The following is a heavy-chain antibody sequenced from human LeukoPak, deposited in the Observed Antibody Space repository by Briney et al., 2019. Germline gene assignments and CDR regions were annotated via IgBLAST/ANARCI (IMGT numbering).Heavy chain of an antibody. CDR2: ISGSGGST. J-gene: IGHJ6*02. Sequence: PGGSLRLSCAASGFTFSSYAMGWVRQAPGKGLEWVSAISGSGGSTYYADSVKGRFTISRDNSKNTLYLQMNSLRAEDTAVYYCAKELRITMVRGVSYGMDVWGQGSTVTVPS. V-gene: IGHV3-23*01. CDR1: GFTFSSYA. D-gene: IGHD3-10*01. CDR3: AKELRITMVRGVSYGMDV.